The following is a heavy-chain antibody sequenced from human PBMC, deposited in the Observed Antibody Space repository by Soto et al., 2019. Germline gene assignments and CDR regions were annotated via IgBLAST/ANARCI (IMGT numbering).Heavy chain of an antibody. CDR2: ISGSGGST. CDR3: AKDLDELGVTGTTLDY. CDR1: GFTFSSYV. V-gene: IGHV3-23*01. Sequence: EVQLLESGGGLVQPGGSLRLSCAASGFTFSSYVMSWVRQAPGKGLEWVSAISGSGGSTYYADSVKGRFTISRDNSKNTLYLQMNSLRAEDTAVYYCAKDLDELGVTGTTLDYWGQGTLVTVSS. D-gene: IGHD1-7*01. J-gene: IGHJ4*02.